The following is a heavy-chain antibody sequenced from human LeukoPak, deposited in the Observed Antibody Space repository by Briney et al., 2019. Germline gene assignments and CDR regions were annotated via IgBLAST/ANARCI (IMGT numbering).Heavy chain of an antibody. CDR1: GFTFSSYA. D-gene: IGHD3-22*01. CDR3: AKDRAYYYDSSGYYFDY. Sequence: GRSLRLSCAASGFTFSSYAMSWVRQAPGKGLEWVSAISGSGGSTYYADSVKGRFTISRDNSKNTLYLQMNSLRAEDTAVYYCAKDRAYYYDSSGYYFDYWGQGTLVTVSS. J-gene: IGHJ4*02. V-gene: IGHV3-23*01. CDR2: ISGSGGST.